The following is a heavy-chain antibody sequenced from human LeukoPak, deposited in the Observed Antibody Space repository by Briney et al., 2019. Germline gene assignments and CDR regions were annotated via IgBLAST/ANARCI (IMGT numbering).Heavy chain of an antibody. V-gene: IGHV3-30*03. CDR2: ISYDGSNK. J-gene: IGHJ4*02. Sequence: GGSLRLSCAASGFTFRDYSMNWVREAPGKGLEWVAVISYDGSNKYYADSVKGRFTISRDNSKNTLYLQMNSLRAEDTAVYYCARGGGTWVLLDGFDYWGQGTLVTVSS. CDR1: GFTFRDYS. CDR3: ARGGGTWVLLDGFDY. D-gene: IGHD2/OR15-2a*01.